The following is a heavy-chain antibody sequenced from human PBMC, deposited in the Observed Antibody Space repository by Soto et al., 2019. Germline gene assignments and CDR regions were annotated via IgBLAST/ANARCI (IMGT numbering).Heavy chain of an antibody. CDR1: GFIFSSAW. CDR2: IKSKTNGGTT. CDR3: AGDPPSNSPGIDY. V-gene: IGHV3-15*07. J-gene: IGHJ4*02. D-gene: IGHD1-26*01. Sequence: EVQLVESGGGLAKPGGSLRLSCEASGFIFSSAWMNWVRQTPGKGLEWVGHIKSKTNGGTTDYAAPVKGRFTISRDDSKTTLYLQMNSLKTEDTAVYYCAGDPPSNSPGIDYWGQGTLVTVSS.